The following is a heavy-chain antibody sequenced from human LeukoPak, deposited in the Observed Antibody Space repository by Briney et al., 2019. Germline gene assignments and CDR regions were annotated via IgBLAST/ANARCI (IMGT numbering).Heavy chain of an antibody. CDR2: INPNSGGT. J-gene: IGHJ4*02. V-gene: IGHV1-2*02. CDR1: GGSFSNYT. D-gene: IGHD2-2*01. Sequence: ASVKVSCKASGGSFSNYTISWLRQAPGQGLEWMGWINPNSGGTNYAQKFQGRVTMTRDTSISTAYMELSRLRSDDTAMYYCARVWDIVVVPAAMFDYWGQGTLVTVSS. CDR3: ARVWDIVVVPAAMFDY.